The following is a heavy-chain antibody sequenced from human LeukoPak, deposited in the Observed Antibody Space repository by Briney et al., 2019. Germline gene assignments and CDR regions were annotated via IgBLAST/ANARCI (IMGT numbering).Heavy chain of an antibody. D-gene: IGHD4-11*01. CDR1: GFTFSSHS. Sequence: PGGSLRLSCAASGFTFSSHSMNWVRQAPGKGLEWVSYISSSSSTIYYADSVRGRFTISRGNAKNSLYLQMNSLRAEDTAVYYCARGDTVTTNYYYYYMDVWGRGTTVTVSS. CDR2: ISSSSSTI. J-gene: IGHJ6*03. V-gene: IGHV3-48*01. CDR3: ARGDTVTTNYYYYYMDV.